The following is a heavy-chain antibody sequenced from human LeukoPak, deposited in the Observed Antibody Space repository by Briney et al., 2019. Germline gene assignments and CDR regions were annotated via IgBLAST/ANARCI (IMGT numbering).Heavy chain of an antibody. CDR3: ARGVRGATTY. Sequence: GASVKVSCKTSGYTFTDYYIHWIRQAPGQGLEWMGWINTNTGNPTYAQGFTGRFVFSLDTSVSTAYLQISSLKAEDTAVYYCARGVRGATTYWGQGTLVTVSS. J-gene: IGHJ4*02. CDR1: GYTFTDYY. D-gene: IGHD1-26*01. V-gene: IGHV7-4-1*02. CDR2: INTNTGNP.